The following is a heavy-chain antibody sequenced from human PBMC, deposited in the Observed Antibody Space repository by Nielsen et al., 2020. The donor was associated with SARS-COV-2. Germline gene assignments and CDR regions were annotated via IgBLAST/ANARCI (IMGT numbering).Heavy chain of an antibody. D-gene: IGHD1-26*01. CDR1: GFTFSNFP. V-gene: IGHV3-30-3*01. CDR3: ARDGSGLDS. Sequence: GESLKISCAASGFTFSNFPMHWVRQAPGKGLEWVAVTSHDENNKYYADSVQGRFTISRDNSQNTLFLQMNSLRAEDTAVYYCARDGSGLDSWGQGTLVTVSS. CDR2: TSHDENNK. J-gene: IGHJ5*01.